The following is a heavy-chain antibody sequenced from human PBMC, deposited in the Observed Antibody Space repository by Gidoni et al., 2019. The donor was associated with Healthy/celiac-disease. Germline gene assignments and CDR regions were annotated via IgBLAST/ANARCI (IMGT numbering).Heavy chain of an antibody. CDR3: ARGEAIAAREAYYFDY. CDR1: GGSISSYY. J-gene: IGHJ4*02. V-gene: IGHV4-59*01. CDR2: IYYSGST. Sequence: QVQLQESGPGLVKPSETLSLPCTVSGGSISSYYWSWIRQPPGKGLEWIGYIYYSGSTNYNPSLKSRVTISVDTSKNQFSLKLSSVTAADTAVYYCARGEAIAAREAYYFDYWGQGTLVTVSS. D-gene: IGHD6-6*01.